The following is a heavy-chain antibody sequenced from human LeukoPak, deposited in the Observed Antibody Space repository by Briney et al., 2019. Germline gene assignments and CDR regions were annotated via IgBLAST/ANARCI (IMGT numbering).Heavy chain of an antibody. CDR2: IYYSGST. D-gene: IGHD4-17*01. V-gene: IGHV4-59*01. J-gene: IGHJ5*02. CDR1: GGSISSYY. Sequence: PSETLSLTCTVSGGSISSYYWSWIRQPPGKGLEWIGYIYYSGSTNYNPSLKSRVTISVDTSKNQFSLKLSSVTAADTAVYYCARDRGYGDWSQYNWFDPWGQGTLVTVSS. CDR3: ARDRGYGDWSQYNWFDP.